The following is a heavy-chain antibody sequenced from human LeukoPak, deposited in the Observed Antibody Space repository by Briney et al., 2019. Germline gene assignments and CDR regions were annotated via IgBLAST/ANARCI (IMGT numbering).Heavy chain of an antibody. CDR1: GYSFTSYW. CDR2: IDPSDSYT. J-gene: IGHJ4*02. CDR3: ARLGGPVAVAATLPDY. V-gene: IGHV5-10-1*01. D-gene: IGHD2-15*01. Sequence: GESLKISCKGSGYSFTSYWISWVRQMPGKGLEWMGRIDPSDSYTNYSPSFQGHVTISADKSISTAYLQWSSLKASDTAMYYRARLGGPVAVAATLPDYWGQGTLVTVSS.